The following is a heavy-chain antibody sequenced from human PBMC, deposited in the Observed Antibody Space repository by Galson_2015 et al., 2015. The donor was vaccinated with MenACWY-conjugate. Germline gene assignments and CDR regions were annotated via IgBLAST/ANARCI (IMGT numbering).Heavy chain of an antibody. CDR2: ISGSGGNT. CDR3: ATTYSSPGYYYYMDV. J-gene: IGHJ6*03. D-gene: IGHD5-18*01. V-gene: IGHV3-23*01. Sequence: SLRLSCAASGFTFSSHAMHWVRQAPGKGLEWVSAISGSGGNTYYADSVKGRFTISRDNTKNTLYLQINSLRAEDTAVYYCATTYSSPGYYYYMDVWGRGTAVTVSS. CDR1: GFTFSSHA.